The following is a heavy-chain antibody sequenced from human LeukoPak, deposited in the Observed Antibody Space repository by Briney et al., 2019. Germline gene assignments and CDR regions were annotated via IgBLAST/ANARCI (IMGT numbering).Heavy chain of an antibody. CDR2: ISGSGGRT. CDR1: GFTFSSYA. J-gene: IGHJ4*02. D-gene: IGHD6-13*01. CDR3: AKVSSSSLYFDY. V-gene: IGHV3-23*01. Sequence: PGGSLRLSCAASGFTFSSYAMSWVRPAPGKGLEWVLAISGSGGRTYSAASVKGRFTITRDNTKNPLYLQMNSLRAEDTAVYCCAKVSSSSLYFDYWGQGTLVTVSS.